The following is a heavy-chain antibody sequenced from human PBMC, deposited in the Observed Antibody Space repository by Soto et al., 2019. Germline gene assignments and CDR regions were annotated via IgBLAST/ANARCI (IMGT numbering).Heavy chain of an antibody. J-gene: IGHJ3*02. CDR1: GGSINSGYYS. V-gene: IGHV4-30-2*01. CDR3: ARSNDDGVFDI. CDR2: IYQSGSA. D-gene: IGHD4-17*01. Sequence: QLQLQESGSGLVQPSQTLSLTCVVSGGSINSGYYSWSWIRQPPGKGLEWIGNIYQSGSAFYNPSLQSGVTISVDRSKTHLSLKLSSVTAADTAVYYGARSNDDGVFDIWGQGTMVTVSS.